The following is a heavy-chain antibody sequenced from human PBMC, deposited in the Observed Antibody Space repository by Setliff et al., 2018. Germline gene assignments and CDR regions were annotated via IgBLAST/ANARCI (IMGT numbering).Heavy chain of an antibody. CDR3: ARDWFCSGGDCSDVFDF. CDR1: GYTFTSYG. CDR2: ISTDDGDT. D-gene: IGHD2-21*02. J-gene: IGHJ3*01. V-gene: IGHV1-18*01. Sequence: ALVKVSCKASGYTFTSYGVSWVRQAPGQGLEWMGWISTDDGDTNFAQKFQGRVTLTTDTSTGTAYMELRSLTFDDTAVYYCARDWFCSGGDCSDVFDFWGQGTMVTVSS.